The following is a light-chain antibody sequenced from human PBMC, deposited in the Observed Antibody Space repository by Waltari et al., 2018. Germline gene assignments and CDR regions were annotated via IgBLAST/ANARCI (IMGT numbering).Light chain of an antibody. V-gene: IGKV4-1*01. CDR3: QQYYSTPHT. CDR1: PSILYSSNNKNY. J-gene: IGKJ2*01. CDR2: WAS. Sequence: DIVMTQSPDSLAVSLGERATINCKSSPSILYSSNNKNYLVWYQQKPGQPPKLLIYWASTRESGVPDRFSGSGSGTDFTLTISSLQAEDVAVYYCQQYYSTPHTFGQGTKLEIK.